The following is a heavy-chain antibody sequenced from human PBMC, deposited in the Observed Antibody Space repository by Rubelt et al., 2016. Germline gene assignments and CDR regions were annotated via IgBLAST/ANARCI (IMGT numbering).Heavy chain of an antibody. CDR2: ISWNSEFI. V-gene: IGHV3-9*01. Sequence: EVQLVESGGGLVQPGRSLRLSCAASGFTFDDYAMYWVRQAPGKGLEWVSGISWNSEFIGYADSVRGRFTISRDNAKNSLFLQMNSLRADDTALYYCVKDVNPIASTGGGYFDSWGQGTLVTVSS. CDR1: GFTFDDYA. D-gene: IGHD3-16*01. J-gene: IGHJ4*02. CDR3: VKDVNPIASTGGGYFDS.